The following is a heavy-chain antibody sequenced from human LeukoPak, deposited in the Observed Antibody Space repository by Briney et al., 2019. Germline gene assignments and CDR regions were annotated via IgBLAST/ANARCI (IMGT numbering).Heavy chain of an antibody. CDR2: IYSGGST. V-gene: IGHV3-53*04. Sequence: GGSLRLSCAASGFTLSSYSMNWVRQAPGKGLEWVSVIYSGGSTYYADSVKGRFTISRHNSKNTLYLQMNSLRAEDTAVYYCARVPNGDYAIDYWGQETLVTVSS. CDR1: GFTLSSYS. J-gene: IGHJ4*02. D-gene: IGHD4-17*01. CDR3: ARVPNGDYAIDY.